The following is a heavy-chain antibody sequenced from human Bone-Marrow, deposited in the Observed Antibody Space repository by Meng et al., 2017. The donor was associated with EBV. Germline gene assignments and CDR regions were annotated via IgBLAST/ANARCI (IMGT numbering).Heavy chain of an antibody. J-gene: IGHJ4*02. V-gene: IGHV3-21*01. Sequence: EVQLVESGGGVVMPGWALRLSCAAFGFTFRSYSMNWVRQAPGKGLEWVSSISSSSSYIYYADAVKGRFTISRDNAKNSLYLQMNSVRAEDTAVYYCARDGRFATYDFWSGYARYYFDYWGQGTLVTVSS. CDR3: ARDGRFATYDFWSGYARYYFDY. CDR2: ISSSSSYI. CDR1: GFTFRSYS. D-gene: IGHD3-3*01.